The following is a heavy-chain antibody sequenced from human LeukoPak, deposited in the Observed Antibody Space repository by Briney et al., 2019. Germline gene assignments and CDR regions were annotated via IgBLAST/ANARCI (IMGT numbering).Heavy chain of an antibody. CDR3: ARQTGSGLFILP. CDR1: GVSIIASNSY. Sequence: SETLSLTCTVSGVSIIASNSYWGWIRQPPGKGLEWIGSIYYTGNTYYNASLKSQVSISIDTSKNQFSLRLTSVTAADTAVYFCARQTGSGLFILPGGQGTLVTVSS. V-gene: IGHV4-39*01. D-gene: IGHD3/OR15-3a*01. CDR2: IYYTGNT. J-gene: IGHJ4*02.